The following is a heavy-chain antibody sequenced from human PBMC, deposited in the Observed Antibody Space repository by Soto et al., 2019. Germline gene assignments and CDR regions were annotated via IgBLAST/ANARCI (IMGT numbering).Heavy chain of an antibody. CDR3: AHWGVGYYGSGSYYTFDN. D-gene: IGHD3-10*01. CDR2: IYWDDDK. J-gene: IGHJ4*02. Sequence: SVPKRSYAPQTLTLTCTFSGFSLGTSGVGVGWIRQPPGKALEWLALIYWDDDKRYSPSLKSRLTITKDTSKNQVVLTMTNMDPVDTATYYCAHWGVGYYGSGSYYTFDNWGQVTLVTVSS. CDR1: GFSLGTSGVG. V-gene: IGHV2-5*02.